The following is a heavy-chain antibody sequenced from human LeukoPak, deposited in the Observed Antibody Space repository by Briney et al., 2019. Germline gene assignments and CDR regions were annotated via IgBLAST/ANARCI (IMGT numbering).Heavy chain of an antibody. CDR2: IIPILGIA. V-gene: IGHV1-69*04. J-gene: IGHJ3*02. CDR3: ARGEQQFHNAFDI. Sequence: SVKVSCKASGGTFSSYAISWVRQAPGQGLEWMGRIIPILGIANYAQKFQGRVTITADKSTSTAYMELGSLRSEDTAVYYCARGEQQFHNAFDIWGQGTMVTVSS. CDR1: GGTFSSYA. D-gene: IGHD6-13*01.